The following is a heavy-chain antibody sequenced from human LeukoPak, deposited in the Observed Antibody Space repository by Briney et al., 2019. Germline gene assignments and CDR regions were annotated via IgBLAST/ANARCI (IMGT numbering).Heavy chain of an antibody. V-gene: IGHV4-34*01. J-gene: IGHJ4*02. CDR2: INHSGST. CDR1: GGSFSGYY. D-gene: IGHD3-10*01. CDR3: VRSHYGSGTYYSFDY. Sequence: PSETLSLTCAVYGGSFSGYYWSWIRQPPGKGLEWIGEINHSGSTNYNPSLKSRVTISVDTSKNQFSLKLNSVTAADTAVYFCVRSHYGSGTYYSFDYWGQGTLVTVSS.